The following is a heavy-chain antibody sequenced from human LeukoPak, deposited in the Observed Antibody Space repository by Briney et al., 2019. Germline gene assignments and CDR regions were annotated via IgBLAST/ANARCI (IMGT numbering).Heavy chain of an antibody. V-gene: IGHV2-70*20. CDR1: GFSLSTSGTC. D-gene: IGHD5-24*01. CDR2: IDWDDDK. Sequence: ESGPTLVNPTQTPTLTCTFSGFSLSTSGTCVSWVRQPPGKALEWLALIDWDDDKYYSTSLKTRLTVSKDISKNQVVLTMTNMDPVDTATYYCARSQVEMATMFDYWGQGTLVTVSS. CDR3: ARSQVEMATMFDY. J-gene: IGHJ4*02.